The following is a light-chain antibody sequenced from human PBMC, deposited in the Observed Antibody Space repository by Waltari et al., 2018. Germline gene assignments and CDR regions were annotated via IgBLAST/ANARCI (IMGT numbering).Light chain of an antibody. V-gene: IGKV1-5*03. Sequence: DIQMTQSPSTLSASLGDRVTITCRASQSINTWLAWYQQKPNQAPKLLIYKASSLEGGVPSRFSGSGSGTEFTLTISGLQPDDFASYYCQQYLSYSPYTFGPGTKVDI. CDR1: QSINTW. CDR2: KAS. J-gene: IGKJ2*01. CDR3: QQYLSYSPYT.